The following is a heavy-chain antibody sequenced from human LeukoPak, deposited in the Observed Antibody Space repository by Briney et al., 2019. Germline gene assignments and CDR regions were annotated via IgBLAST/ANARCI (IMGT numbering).Heavy chain of an antibody. J-gene: IGHJ4*02. CDR1: GFTLRDYW. D-gene: IGHD6-13*01. V-gene: IGHV3-74*01. Sequence: PGGSLRLSCAASGFTLRDYWMHWVRQAPGKGLVWVSRSDNDVSDTIYADSVKGRFTTSRDNAKNTLYLEMNSLRAEDSAVYYCVRDPPIAAAGTPLYFDYWGQGTLVTVSS. CDR3: VRDPPIAAAGTPLYFDY. CDR2: SDNDVSDT.